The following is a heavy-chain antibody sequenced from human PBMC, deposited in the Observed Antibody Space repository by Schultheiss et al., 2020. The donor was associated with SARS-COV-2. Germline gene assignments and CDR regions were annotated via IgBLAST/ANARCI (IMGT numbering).Heavy chain of an antibody. J-gene: IGHJ6*02. CDR2: IYYSGST. CDR1: GGSISSYY. CDR3: ARRSHCGGDCPTYYYYGMDV. Sequence: SETLSLTCTVSGGSISSYYWSWIRQPPGKGLEWIGYIYYSGSTNYNPSLKSRVTISVDTSKNQFSLKLSSVTAADTAVYYCARRSHCGGDCPTYYYYGMDVWGQGTTVTVSS. D-gene: IGHD2-21*02. V-gene: IGHV4-59*08.